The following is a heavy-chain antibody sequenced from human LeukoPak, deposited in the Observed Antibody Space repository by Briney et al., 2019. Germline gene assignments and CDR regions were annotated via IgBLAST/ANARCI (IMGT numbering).Heavy chain of an antibody. V-gene: IGHV3-30*03. CDR2: ISYDGSNK. CDR1: GFTFSSYG. CDR3: ARDRPGRYCSTISCYSASPFDP. D-gene: IGHD2-2*02. J-gene: IGHJ5*02. Sequence: GGSLRLSCAASGFTFSSYGMHWVRQAPGKGLEWVAVISYDGSNKYYADSVKGRFTISRDNSKNTLYLQMNSLRAEDTAVYYCARDRPGRYCSTISCYSASPFDPWGQGTLVTVSS.